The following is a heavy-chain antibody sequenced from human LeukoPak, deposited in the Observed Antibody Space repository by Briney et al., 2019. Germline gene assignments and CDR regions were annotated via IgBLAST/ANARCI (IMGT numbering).Heavy chain of an antibody. CDR3: ARLRPSTNHALDS. Sequence: SESLSLTCTVSGGSMKSFYWNWIRQPPGKGLEWIGYIYSSGSTNYHPSLKSRVTISLDTSKYQFSLDLTSVTAADTAVYYCARLRPSTNHALDSWGQGTLVTVSS. CDR1: GGSMKSFY. J-gene: IGHJ4*02. V-gene: IGHV4-59*12. D-gene: IGHD1-14*01. CDR2: IYSSGST.